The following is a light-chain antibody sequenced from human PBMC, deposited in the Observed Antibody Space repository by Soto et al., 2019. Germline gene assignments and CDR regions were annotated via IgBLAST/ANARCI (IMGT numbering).Light chain of an antibody. CDR1: QNINNW. CDR3: QQYSSDST. Sequence: DIQMTQSPSTLSASWGDRVTITCRASQNINNWLAWYQQKPGKAPKLLIYRASSLENGVPSRFSGRGSGTDFIFTITSLQPDDFATYYCQQYSSDSTFGQGTKVEIK. V-gene: IGKV1-5*03. CDR2: RAS. J-gene: IGKJ1*01.